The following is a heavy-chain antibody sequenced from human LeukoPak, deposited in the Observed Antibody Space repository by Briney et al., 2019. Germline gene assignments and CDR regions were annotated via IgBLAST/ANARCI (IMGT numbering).Heavy chain of an antibody. J-gene: IGHJ3*02. CDR2: IYYSGST. CDR1: GGSISSGGYY. CDR3: AIDSSGYYDAFDI. D-gene: IGHD3-22*01. Sequence: SETLSLTCTVSGGSISSGGYYWSWIRQHPGKGLEWIGYIYYSGSTYYNPSLKSRVTISVDTSKNQFSLKLSSVTAADTAVYYCAIDSSGYYDAFDIWGQGTMVTVSS. V-gene: IGHV4-61*08.